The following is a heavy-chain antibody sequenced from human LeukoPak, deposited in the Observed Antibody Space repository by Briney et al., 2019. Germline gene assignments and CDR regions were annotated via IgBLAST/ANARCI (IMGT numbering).Heavy chain of an antibody. CDR2: ISAYNGNT. CDR3: ARDLLEDYYGSGSYYTTFDY. CDR1: GYTFTSYG. V-gene: IGHV1-18*01. J-gene: IGHJ4*02. Sequence: ASVKVSCKASGYTFTSYGISWARQAPGQGLEWMGWISAYNGNTNYAQKLQGRVTMTTDTSTSTAYMELRGLRSDDTAVYYCARDLLEDYYGSGSYYTTFDYWGQGTLVTVSS. D-gene: IGHD3-10*01.